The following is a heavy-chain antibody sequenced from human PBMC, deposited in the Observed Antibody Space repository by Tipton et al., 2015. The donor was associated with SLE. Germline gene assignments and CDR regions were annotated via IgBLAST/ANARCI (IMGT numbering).Heavy chain of an antibody. D-gene: IGHD3/OR15-3a*01. CDR1: GGSFSGYY. V-gene: IGHV4-34*01. CDR2: INHSGST. CDR3: AIFGPGGHQPGA. Sequence: TLSLTCAVYGGSFSGYYWSWIRQPPGKGLEWIGEINHSGSTNYNPSLKSRVTISVDTSKNQFSLKLSSVTAADTAVYYCAIFGPGGHQPGAWGQGTLVTVSS. J-gene: IGHJ5*02.